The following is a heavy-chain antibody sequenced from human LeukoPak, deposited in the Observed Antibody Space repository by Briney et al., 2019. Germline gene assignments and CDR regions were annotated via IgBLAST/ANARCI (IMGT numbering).Heavy chain of an antibody. J-gene: IGHJ4*02. Sequence: ASVKVSCKASGYTFTSYDINWVRQATGQGLEWMGWMNPNSGNTGYAQKFQGRVTMTRNTSISTAYMELSSLTSDDTALYYCARDLASTSNWEFDFWGQGTPVTVSP. D-gene: IGHD7-27*01. CDR1: GYTFTSYD. CDR3: ARDLASTSNWEFDF. CDR2: MNPNSGNT. V-gene: IGHV1-8*01.